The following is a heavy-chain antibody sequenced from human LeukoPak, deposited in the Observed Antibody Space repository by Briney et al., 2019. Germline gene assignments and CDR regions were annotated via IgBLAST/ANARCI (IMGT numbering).Heavy chain of an antibody. V-gene: IGHV3-23*01. D-gene: IGHD5-18*01. J-gene: IGHJ3*02. Sequence: GGSLRLSCAASGFTFSSYAMSWVRQAPGEGLEWVSAISGSGGSTYYADSVKGRFTISRDNSKNTLYLQMHSLRAEDTAIYYCAKREVSTALVLSAFDIWGQGTMVTVSS. CDR1: GFTFSSYA. CDR2: ISGSGGST. CDR3: AKREVSTALVLSAFDI.